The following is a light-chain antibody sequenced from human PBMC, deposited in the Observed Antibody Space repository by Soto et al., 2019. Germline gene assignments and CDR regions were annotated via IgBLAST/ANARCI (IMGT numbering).Light chain of an antibody. CDR2: GAS. CDR1: QSVSSN. CDR3: QQYNNGPPYT. V-gene: IGKV3-15*01. J-gene: IGKJ2*01. Sequence: EIVMTQSPATLSVSPGERATLPCRASQSVSSNLAWYQQKPGQAPRLLIYGASTRATGIPARFSGSGSGTEFTLTISSLQSEVFAVYYCQQYNNGPPYTFGQGTKLEIK.